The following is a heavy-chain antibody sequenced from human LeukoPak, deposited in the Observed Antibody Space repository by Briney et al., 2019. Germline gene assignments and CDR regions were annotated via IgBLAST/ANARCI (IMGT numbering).Heavy chain of an antibody. J-gene: IGHJ4*02. CDR1: GYTFTSCD. V-gene: IGHV1-8*01. CDR2: MNPNSGNT. CDR3: TRGSSGRRDN. D-gene: IGHD6-19*01. Sequence: ASVKVSFKASGYTFTSCDINWVRQATAQGVEWMGWMNPNSGNTGYGRSFQGRITMNRDISIGTAYMELSNMTSEDTAIYYCTRGSSGRRDNWGQGTLVTVSA.